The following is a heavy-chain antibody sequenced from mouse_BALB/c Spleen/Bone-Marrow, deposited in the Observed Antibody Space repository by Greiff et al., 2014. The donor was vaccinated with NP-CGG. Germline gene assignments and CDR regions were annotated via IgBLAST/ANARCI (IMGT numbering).Heavy chain of an antibody. CDR3: ARNLGYGYFDY. D-gene: IGHD3-1*01. CDR1: GYAFTSYN. J-gene: IGHJ2*01. Sequence: VQLQQSGPELVKPGASVKVSCKASGYAFTSYNMYWVKQSHGKSLEWMGYIDPYSGGTNYNQKFKGKATLTVVKSSSTAYMHLNSLTSEDSAVYYCARNLGYGYFDYWGQGTTLTVSS. V-gene: IGHV1S135*01. CDR2: IDPYSGGT.